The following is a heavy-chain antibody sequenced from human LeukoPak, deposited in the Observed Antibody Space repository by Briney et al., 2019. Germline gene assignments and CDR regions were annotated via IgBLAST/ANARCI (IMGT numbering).Heavy chain of an antibody. V-gene: IGHV5-51*01. CDR2: IYPGDSDT. D-gene: IGHD6-13*01. Sequence: GESLKISCQGSGYSITSDWIGWVRQMPGKGLEWMGIIYPGDSDTRYSPSFQGQVTISADKSISTAYLQWSSLKASDTAMYYCASTSSTDAFDIWGQGTMVTVSS. CDR1: GYSITSDW. CDR3: ASTSSTDAFDI. J-gene: IGHJ3*02.